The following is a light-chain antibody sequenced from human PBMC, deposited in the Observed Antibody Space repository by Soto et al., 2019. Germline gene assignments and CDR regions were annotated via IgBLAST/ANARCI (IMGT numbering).Light chain of an antibody. V-gene: IGLV2-23*01. CDR2: EAS. Sequence: QSALTQPASVSGSPGQSITISCTGTSSDVGSYNLVSWYQQYPGKAPKRMIYEASKWPSGISHRFSGSKSGNTASLTISGLQAEDEADYYCCSYAGSSVWVFGGGTKVTVL. CDR3: CSYAGSSVWV. CDR1: SSDVGSYNL. J-gene: IGLJ3*02.